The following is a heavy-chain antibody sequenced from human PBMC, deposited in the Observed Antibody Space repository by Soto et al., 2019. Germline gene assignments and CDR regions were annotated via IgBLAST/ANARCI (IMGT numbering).Heavy chain of an antibody. CDR1: EYTFSSYS. CDR2: ISDYNGYT. CDR3: GTLFTVEPTTCACDF. D-gene: IGHD1-26*01. V-gene: IGHV1-18*01. J-gene: IGHJ3*01. Sequence: QVHLVQSGAEVKKPGDSVKVSCKAYEYTFSSYSVSWVRQAPGQGIEYMGRISDYNGYTKYAQKFQGRVTMTTDTSSMTAYMELKNLRSDDTAVYYCGTLFTVEPTTCACDFWCRGTALTVSS.